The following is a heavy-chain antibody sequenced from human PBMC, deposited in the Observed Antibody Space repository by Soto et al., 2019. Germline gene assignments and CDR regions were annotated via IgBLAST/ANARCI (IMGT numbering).Heavy chain of an antibody. D-gene: IGHD6-6*01. Sequence: PSETLSLTCAVSGGSISSGGYSWSWIRQPPGKGLEWIGYIYHSGSTYYNPSLKSRVTISVDRPKNQFSLKLSSVTAADTAVYYCARYSSSSSFDYWGQGTLVTVSS. V-gene: IGHV4-30-2*01. CDR2: IYHSGST. J-gene: IGHJ4*02. CDR3: ARYSSSSSFDY. CDR1: GGSISSGGYS.